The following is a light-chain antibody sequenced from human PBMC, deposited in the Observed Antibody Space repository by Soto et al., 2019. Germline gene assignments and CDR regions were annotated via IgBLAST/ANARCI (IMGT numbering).Light chain of an antibody. V-gene: IGLV2-14*03. J-gene: IGLJ2*01. Sequence: QSALTQPASVSGSPGQSITISCTGSSTDVGGYNSVSWYQQHPGKVPKLVIYDVINRPSGISNRFSGSKSGNTASLTISGLQAEDEAHYYCSSDTSISASVIFGGGTQLTVL. CDR1: STDVGGYNS. CDR2: DVI. CDR3: SSDTSISASVI.